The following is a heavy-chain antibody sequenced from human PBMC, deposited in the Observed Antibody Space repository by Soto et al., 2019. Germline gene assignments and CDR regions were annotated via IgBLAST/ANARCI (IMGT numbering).Heavy chain of an antibody. J-gene: IGHJ4*02. CDR1: GFTFDDYA. CDR3: AKGASTTVFAFNDY. CDR2: ISLNSGNL. D-gene: IGHD4-17*01. Sequence: EVQLVESGGGLVQPGRSLRLSCAASGFTFDDYAMHWVRQGPGKGLEWVSSISLNSGNLGYVDSVKGRFTISRDNAKNSLYLQMNSLRGEDTALYYCAKGASTTVFAFNDYWGQGTLVTVSS. V-gene: IGHV3-9*01.